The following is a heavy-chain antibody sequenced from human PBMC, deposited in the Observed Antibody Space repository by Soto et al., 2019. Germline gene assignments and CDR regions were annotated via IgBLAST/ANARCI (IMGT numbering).Heavy chain of an antibody. CDR1: GGSISSSSYY. V-gene: IGHV4-39*01. J-gene: IGHJ4*02. CDR3: ARHRGSPVAAKGRYYFDY. Sequence: SETLSLTCTVSGGSISSSSYYWGWIRQPPGKGLEWIGSIYYSGSTYYNPSLKSRVTISVDTSKNQFSLKLSSVTAADTAVYYCARHRGSPVAAKGRYYFDYWGQGTLVTVSS. D-gene: IGHD2-15*01. CDR2: IYYSGST.